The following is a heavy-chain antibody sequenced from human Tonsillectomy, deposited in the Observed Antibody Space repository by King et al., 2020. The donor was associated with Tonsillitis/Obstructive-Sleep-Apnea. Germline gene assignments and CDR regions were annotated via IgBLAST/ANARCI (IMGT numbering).Heavy chain of an antibody. V-gene: IGHV1-46*01. CDR1: GYTFPSHY. CDR3: ARGGKCTNGVCFFMDV. D-gene: IGHD2-8*01. CDR2: INPSGFT. Sequence: QLVQSGAEVKEPGASVKVSCKASGYTFPSHYMHWVRQAPGQGLEWMGIINPSGFTRYAQKFQGRITVTRDTSTNTVSMELSSLRFEDTAVYYCARGGKCTNGVCFFMDVWGKGTTVTGSS. J-gene: IGHJ6*03.